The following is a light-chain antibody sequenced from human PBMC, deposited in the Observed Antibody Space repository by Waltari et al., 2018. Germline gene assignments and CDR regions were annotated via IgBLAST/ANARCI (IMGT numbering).Light chain of an antibody. V-gene: IGLV4-69*01. J-gene: IGLJ3*02. CDR3: QTGGHGTWV. CDR2: VNRDGSH. Sequence: QLVLTQSPSASASLGASVKLTCTLSSGHSTNVIAWLQKRPEKGRRFVLKVNRDGSHSKGDELPDRFSGSCSGAGRYLAISSLQSEDEAVYYCQTGGHGTWVVGGGTKLTVL. CDR1: SGHSTNV.